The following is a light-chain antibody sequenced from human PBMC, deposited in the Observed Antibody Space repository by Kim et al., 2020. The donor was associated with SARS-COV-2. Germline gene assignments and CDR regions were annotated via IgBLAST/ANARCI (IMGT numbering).Light chain of an antibody. CDR3: GTWDSSLTAGV. Sequence: QSVLTQPPSVSAAPGQGVTISCSGSSSNIGNNYVSWYQQLPGTAPKLLIYDNDKRPSGIPDRFSGSKSGTSATLGITGLQTGDEADYHCGTWDSSLTAGVFGGGTQLTVL. CDR1: SSNIGNNY. J-gene: IGLJ2*01. CDR2: DND. V-gene: IGLV1-51*01.